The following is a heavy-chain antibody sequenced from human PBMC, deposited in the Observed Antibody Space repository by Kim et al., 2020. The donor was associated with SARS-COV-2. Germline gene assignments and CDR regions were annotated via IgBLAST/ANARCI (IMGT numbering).Heavy chain of an antibody. CDR2: IYYTGAS. V-gene: IGHV4-59*08. CDR3: ARLGLLDSTSSRWHPDY. J-gene: IGHJ4*02. CDR1: GGSVSNFY. D-gene: IGHD3-22*01. Sequence: SETLSLTCTVSGGSVSNFYWSWIRQSPGWGLEWVGWIYYTGASRYNPSLTSRVTISIDTSKNQVSLRVTSVTAADTAVYYCARLGLLDSTSSRWHPDYWGQGTLITVSS.